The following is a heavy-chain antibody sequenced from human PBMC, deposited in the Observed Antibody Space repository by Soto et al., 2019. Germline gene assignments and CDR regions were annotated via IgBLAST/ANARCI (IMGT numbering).Heavy chain of an antibody. V-gene: IGHV1-18*01. CDR3: AREGRADCSFDI. D-gene: IGHD2-15*01. CDR2: ISGYNGYT. Sequence: ASVKVSCKTSGYTFSSYSITWVRQAPGQGLEWMGWISGYNGYTSSAQKFQGRVTMTSDTSTSTAYMDLRSLRSDDTAVYYCAREGRADCSFDIWGQGTMVTVSS. J-gene: IGHJ3*02. CDR1: GYTFSSYS.